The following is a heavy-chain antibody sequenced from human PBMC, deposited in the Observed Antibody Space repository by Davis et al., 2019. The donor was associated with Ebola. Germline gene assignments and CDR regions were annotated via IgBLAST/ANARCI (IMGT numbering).Heavy chain of an antibody. D-gene: IGHD6-19*01. CDR2: ISPESGSA. CDR3: ATDPMGSGWKPFDY. J-gene: IGHJ4*02. Sequence: ASVKVSCKASGYTLRNYNFNWVRQAPGQGLEWMGWISPESGSAKFPQKVQGRVTMTEDTSTDTAYMELSSLRSEDTAVYYCATDPMGSGWKPFDYWGQGTLVTVSS. CDR1: GYTLRNYN. V-gene: IGHV1-18*04.